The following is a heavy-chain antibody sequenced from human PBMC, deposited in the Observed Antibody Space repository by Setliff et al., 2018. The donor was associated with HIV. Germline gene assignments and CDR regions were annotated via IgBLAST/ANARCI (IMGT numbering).Heavy chain of an antibody. J-gene: IGHJ4*02. Sequence: ASVKVSCKASGYTFTGYYMHWVRQAPGQGLEWMGWINPNSGGTNYAQKVQGWVTMTRDTSISTAYMELSRLRSDDTAVYYCARGRAEGRIADPAGIRDWGQGTLVTVSS. V-gene: IGHV1-2*04. CDR2: INPNSGGT. CDR3: ARGRAEGRIADPAGIRD. CDR1: GYTFTGYY. D-gene: IGHD6-13*01.